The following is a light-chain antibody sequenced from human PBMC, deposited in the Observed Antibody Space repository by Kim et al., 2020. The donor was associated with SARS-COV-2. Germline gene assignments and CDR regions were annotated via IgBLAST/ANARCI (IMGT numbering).Light chain of an antibody. CDR1: SGHSSYA. Sequence: QPVLTQSPSASASLGASVKLTCTLSSGHSSYAIAWHQQQPEKGPRYLMKLNSDGSHSKGDGISDRFSGSSSGAERYLTISSLQSEDEADYYCQTWGTGIGVFGGGTQLTVL. J-gene: IGLJ3*02. CDR2: LNSDGSH. CDR3: QTWGTGIGV. V-gene: IGLV4-69*01.